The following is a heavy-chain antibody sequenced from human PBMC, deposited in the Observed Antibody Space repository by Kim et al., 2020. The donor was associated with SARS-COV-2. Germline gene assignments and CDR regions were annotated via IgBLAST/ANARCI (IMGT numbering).Heavy chain of an antibody. J-gene: IGHJ5*02. CDR3: ARGRVAVAGTGAWFDP. D-gene: IGHD6-19*01. V-gene: IGHV1-8*01. Sequence: KFQGRVTMTRNTSISTAYMGLSSLRSEDTAVYYCARGRVAVAGTGAWFDPWGQGTLVTVSS.